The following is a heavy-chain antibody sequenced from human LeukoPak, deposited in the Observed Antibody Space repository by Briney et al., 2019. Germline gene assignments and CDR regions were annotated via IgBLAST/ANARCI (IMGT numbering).Heavy chain of an antibody. CDR1: GFTFSSYG. V-gene: IGHV3-33*01. Sequence: PGGSLRLSCAASGFTFSSYGMHWVRPAPGKGLEWVAVIWYDGSNKYYADSVKGRFTISRDNSKNTLYLQMNSLRAEDTAVYYCARDTRWLQSYYFDYWGQGTLVTVPS. J-gene: IGHJ4*02. CDR2: IWYDGSNK. D-gene: IGHD5-24*01. CDR3: ARDTRWLQSYYFDY.